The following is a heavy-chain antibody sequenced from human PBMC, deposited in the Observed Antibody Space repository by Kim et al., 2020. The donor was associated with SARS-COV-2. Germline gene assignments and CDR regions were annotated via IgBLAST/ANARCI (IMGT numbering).Heavy chain of an antibody. CDR1: GFTFDDYA. V-gene: IGHV3-9*01. CDR3: ARLSGDYGDYLIDY. CDR2: ISWNSGSI. Sequence: GGSLRLSCAASGFTFDDYAMHWVRQAPGKGLEWVSGISWNSGSIGYADSVKGRFTISRDNAKNSLYLQMNSLRAEDTALYYCARLSGDYGDYLIDYWGQGTLVTVSS. D-gene: IGHD4-17*01. J-gene: IGHJ4*02.